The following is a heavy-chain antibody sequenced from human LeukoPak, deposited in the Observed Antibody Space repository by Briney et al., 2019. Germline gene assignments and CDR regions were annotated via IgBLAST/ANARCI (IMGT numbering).Heavy chain of an antibody. V-gene: IGHV3-53*01. CDR3: ARVGDHFHWYLDL. J-gene: IGHJ2*01. D-gene: IGHD3-3*02. Sequence: GGSLRLSCAASGFTVSTNYMNWVRQAQGKGLEWVSILYSGSSTYYADSVEGRFIVSRDSSKNTLSLQMSDLRAEDTAVYYCARVGDHFHWYLDLWGRGTMVTVSS. CDR2: LYSGSST. CDR1: GFTVSTNY.